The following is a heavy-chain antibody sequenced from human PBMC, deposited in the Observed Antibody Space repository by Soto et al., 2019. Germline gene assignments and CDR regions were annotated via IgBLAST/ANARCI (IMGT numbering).Heavy chain of an antibody. Sequence: PGESLKISCKGSGYTFTSYWSGWVRQMPGKGLEWMGIIYPGDSDTRYSPSFQGQVTISADKSINTAYLQWSSLKASDTAMYYCARGDYDILTGSYKSYYGMDVWGQGTTVTVSS. V-gene: IGHV5-51*01. CDR2: IYPGDSDT. D-gene: IGHD3-9*01. CDR1: GYTFTSYW. J-gene: IGHJ6*02. CDR3: ARGDYDILTGSYKSYYGMDV.